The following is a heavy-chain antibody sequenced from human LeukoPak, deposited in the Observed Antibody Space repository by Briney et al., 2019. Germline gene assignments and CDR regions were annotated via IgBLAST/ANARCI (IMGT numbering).Heavy chain of an antibody. V-gene: IGHV4-31*03. CDR1: GGSISSSSYS. J-gene: IGHJ3*02. Sequence: SETLSLTCTVSGGSISSSSYSWSWIRQHPGKGLEWIGYIYYSGSTYYNPSLKSRVTISVDTSKNQFSLKLSSVTAADTAVYXCARDNYGDGAFDIWGQGTMVTVSS. D-gene: IGHD4-17*01. CDR3: ARDNYGDGAFDI. CDR2: IYYSGST.